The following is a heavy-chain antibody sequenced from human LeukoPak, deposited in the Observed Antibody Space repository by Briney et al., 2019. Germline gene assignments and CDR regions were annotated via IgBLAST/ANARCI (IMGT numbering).Heavy chain of an antibody. CDR3: ARDRTYFGEFDY. J-gene: IGHJ4*02. V-gene: IGHV1-18*01. D-gene: IGHD3-10*01. CDR2: ISAYNGNT. CDR1: GYTFTSYG. Sequence: ASVKVSCRASGYTFTSYGISWVRQAPGQGLEWMGWISAYNGNTNYAQKLQGRVTMTTDTSTSTAYMELRSLRSDDTAVYYCARDRTYFGEFDYWGQGTLVTVSS.